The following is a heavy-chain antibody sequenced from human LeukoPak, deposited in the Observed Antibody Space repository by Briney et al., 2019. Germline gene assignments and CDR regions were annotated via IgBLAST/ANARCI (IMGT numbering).Heavy chain of an antibody. D-gene: IGHD3-16*02. Sequence: ASVKVSCKASGYTFTSYYMHWVRQAPGQGLEWMGIINPSGGSTSYAQKFQGRVTMTRDTSTSTVYMELSSLRSEDTAVYYCARSSGSDRYYYYYMDVWGKGTTVTVSS. V-gene: IGHV1-46*01. CDR3: ARSSGSDRYYYYYMDV. CDR2: INPSGGST. J-gene: IGHJ6*03. CDR1: GYTFTSYY.